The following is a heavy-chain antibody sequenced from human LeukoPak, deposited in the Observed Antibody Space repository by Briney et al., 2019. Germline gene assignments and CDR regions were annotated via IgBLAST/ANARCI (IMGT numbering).Heavy chain of an antibody. D-gene: IGHD3-22*01. V-gene: IGHV1-46*01. CDR2: INPSGGST. CDR1: GYTFTSYY. J-gene: IGHJ4*02. Sequence: ASVKVSCKASGYTFTSYYMHWVRQAPGQGLEWMGIINPSGGSTSYAQKFQGRVTMTRDTSTSTVYMELSSLRSEDTAVYYCAREGAYYDSSGYYSRYFDSWGQGTLVTVSS. CDR3: AREGAYYDSSGYYSRYFDS.